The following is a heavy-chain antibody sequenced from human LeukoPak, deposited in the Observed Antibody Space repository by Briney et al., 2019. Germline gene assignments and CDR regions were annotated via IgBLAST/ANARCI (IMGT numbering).Heavy chain of an antibody. CDR2: VYYSGST. CDR1: GGSISSFY. CDR3: AREFSSSWVWGAFDI. V-gene: IGHV4-59*01. J-gene: IGHJ3*02. D-gene: IGHD6-13*01. Sequence: SETLSLTCTVSGGSISSFYWTWIRQPPGKGLEWIGYVYYSGSTNYNPSLKSRVTISVDTSRNHFSLKLSSVTAADTAVYYCAREFSSSWVWGAFDIWGQGAMVTVSS.